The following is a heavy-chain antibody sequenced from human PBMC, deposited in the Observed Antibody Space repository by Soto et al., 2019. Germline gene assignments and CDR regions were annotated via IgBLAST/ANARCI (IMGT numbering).Heavy chain of an antibody. V-gene: IGHV1-3*04. Sequence: QVQLVQSGAEVKKPGASVKVSCKASGYTFNNYAMHWVRQAPGQMLEWMGWISTGNDDTRYSQKFQGRVTFTSDTSASTAYMELSSLRSEDTAVYYCARDDSHDSSAHSYDYWGQGTLVTVYS. D-gene: IGHD5-18*01. CDR2: ISTGNDDT. J-gene: IGHJ4*02. CDR3: ARDDSHDSSAHSYDY. CDR1: GYTFNNYA.